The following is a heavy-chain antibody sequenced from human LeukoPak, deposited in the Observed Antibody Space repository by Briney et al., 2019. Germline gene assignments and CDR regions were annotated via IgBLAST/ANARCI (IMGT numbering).Heavy chain of an antibody. Sequence: GGSLRLSCAASGFTFSSYWMQWVRQAPGKGLVWVSSINSDGSATSHADSVKGRFTISRDNAKNTLYLQMNSLRAEDTAVYYCGRVAHDSSGYYFNDYWGQGTLVTVSS. J-gene: IGHJ4*02. CDR1: GFTFSSYW. CDR3: GRVAHDSSGYYFNDY. CDR2: INSDGSAT. V-gene: IGHV3-74*01. D-gene: IGHD3-22*01.